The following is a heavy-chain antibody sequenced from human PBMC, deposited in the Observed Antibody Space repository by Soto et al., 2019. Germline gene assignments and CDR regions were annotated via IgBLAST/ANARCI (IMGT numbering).Heavy chain of an antibody. V-gene: IGHV4-61*08. CDR3: ARAGRRYSSGWYEDY. CDR1: GGSISSGGYS. D-gene: IGHD6-19*01. J-gene: IGHJ4*02. CDR2: IYHSGST. Sequence: SETLSLTCAVSGGSISSGGYSWSWIRQPPGKGLEWIGYIYHSGSTNYNPSLKSRVTISVDTSKNQFSLKLSSVTAADTAVYYCARAGRRYSSGWYEDYWGQGTLVTVSS.